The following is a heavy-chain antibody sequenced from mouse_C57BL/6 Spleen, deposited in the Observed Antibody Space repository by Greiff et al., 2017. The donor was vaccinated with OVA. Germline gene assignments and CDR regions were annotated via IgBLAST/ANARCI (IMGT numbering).Heavy chain of an antibody. CDR1: GYAFTTYL. J-gene: IGHJ4*01. CDR3: AREGNQGDYAMDY. V-gene: IGHV1-54*01. Sequence: VQLQQSGAELVRPGTSVKVSCKASGYAFTTYLIEWVKQRPGQGLEWIGVINPGSGGTNYNEKFKGKATLTADKSSSTAYMKLSSLTSEDSAVYFCAREGNQGDYAMDYWGQGTSVTVSS. CDR2: INPGSGGT. D-gene: IGHD3-3*01.